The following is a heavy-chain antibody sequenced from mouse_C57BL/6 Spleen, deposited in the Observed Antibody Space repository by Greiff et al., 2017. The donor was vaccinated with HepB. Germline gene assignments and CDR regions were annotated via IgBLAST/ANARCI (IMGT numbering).Heavy chain of an antibody. Sequence: VQLQQSGAELVKPGASVKLSCTASGFNIKDYYMHWVKQRTEQGLEWIGRIDPEDGETKSAPKFQGKATITADTSSNTAYLQLSSLTSEDPAVYYCARGTAHAFDYWGQGTTLTVSS. D-gene: IGHD3-2*02. CDR1: GFNIKDYY. CDR3: ARGTAHAFDY. CDR2: IDPEDGET. J-gene: IGHJ2*01. V-gene: IGHV14-2*01.